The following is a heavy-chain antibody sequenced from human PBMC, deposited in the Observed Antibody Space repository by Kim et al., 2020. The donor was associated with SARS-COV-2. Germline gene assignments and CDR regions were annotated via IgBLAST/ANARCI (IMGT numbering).Heavy chain of an antibody. CDR3: AKDGGSYYDYYYYYMDV. D-gene: IGHD1-26*01. V-gene: IGHV3-9*01. CDR1: GFTFGDYA. Sequence: GGSLRLSCAASGFTFGDYAMHWVRQAPGKGLEWVSGISWNSGSIGYADSVKGRFTISRDNAKNSLYLQMNSLRAEDTALYYCAKDGGSYYDYYYYYMDVWGKGTTVTVSS. CDR2: ISWNSGSI. J-gene: IGHJ6*03.